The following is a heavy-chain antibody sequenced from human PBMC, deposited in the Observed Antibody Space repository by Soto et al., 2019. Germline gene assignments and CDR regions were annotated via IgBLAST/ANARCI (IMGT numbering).Heavy chain of an antibody. V-gene: IGHV3-23*01. CDR1: GFTFSSYA. J-gene: IGHJ4*02. D-gene: IGHD2-15*01. Sequence: EVQLLESGGGLVQPGGSLRLSCAASGFTFSSYAMSWVRQAPGKGLEWVSAISGSGGSTYYADSVKGRFTISRDNSKNTLYLQMNSLRAEDTAVYHCAKVPRYCSGGSCYGGYFDYWGQRTLVTVSS. CDR2: ISGSGGST. CDR3: AKVPRYCSGGSCYGGYFDY.